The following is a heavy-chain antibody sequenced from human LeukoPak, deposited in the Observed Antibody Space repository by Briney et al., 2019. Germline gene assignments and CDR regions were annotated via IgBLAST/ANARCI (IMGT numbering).Heavy chain of an antibody. CDR1: GYTFTSYG. CDR2: ISAYNGNT. Sequence: ASVKVSCKASGYTFTSYGISWVRQSPGQGLAWMGWISAYNGNTNYAQKLQGRVTMTTDTSTSTAYMELRSLRSDDTAVYYCARGDDSLTGYFRGFDYWGQGTLVTVSS. V-gene: IGHV1-18*01. D-gene: IGHD3-9*01. J-gene: IGHJ4*02. CDR3: ARGDDSLTGYFRGFDY.